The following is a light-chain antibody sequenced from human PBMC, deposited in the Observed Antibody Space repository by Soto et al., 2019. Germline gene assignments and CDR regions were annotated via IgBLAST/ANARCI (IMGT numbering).Light chain of an antibody. CDR2: TAS. V-gene: IGKV1-39*01. J-gene: IGKJ2*01. Sequence: DIQMTQSPSSLSASVGDRVTITCRASQSINIYLNWYQHKPGKAPGLLIYTASYLQPGVPSRFSRSGSGTDFTHPITSLHPEDFASYYCQHSHSAPYTFGQGTKLEI. CDR1: QSINIY. CDR3: QHSHSAPYT.